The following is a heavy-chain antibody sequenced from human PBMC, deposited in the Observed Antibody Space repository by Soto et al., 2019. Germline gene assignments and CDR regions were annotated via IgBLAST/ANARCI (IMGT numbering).Heavy chain of an antibody. CDR1: GFTFDDYA. V-gene: IGHV3-9*01. J-gene: IGHJ2*01. D-gene: IGHD1-1*01. CDR3: AKAHTTAVFSYFDL. Sequence: EVQLVESGGGLVQPGRSLRLSCAASGFTFDDYAMNWVRQAPGKGLEWVSSISWNSGNIVYADSVKGRFTISRDNAKNYLYLQMNGLRAEDTAFYYCAKAHTTAVFSYFDLWGRGILVTVSS. CDR2: ISWNSGNI.